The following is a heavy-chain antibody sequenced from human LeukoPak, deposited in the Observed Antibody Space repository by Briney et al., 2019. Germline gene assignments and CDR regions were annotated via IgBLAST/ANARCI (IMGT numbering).Heavy chain of an antibody. CDR3: ARGDIVYGMDV. D-gene: IGHD2-15*01. Sequence: ASVKVSCKASGYTFTSYGISWVRQAPGQGLEWMGWINPNSGGTDYAQKFQGRVTMTRDTSIRTAYMELSRLRSDDTAVYYCARGDIVYGMDVWGQGTTVTVSS. J-gene: IGHJ6*02. CDR1: GYTFTSYG. CDR2: INPNSGGT. V-gene: IGHV1-2*02.